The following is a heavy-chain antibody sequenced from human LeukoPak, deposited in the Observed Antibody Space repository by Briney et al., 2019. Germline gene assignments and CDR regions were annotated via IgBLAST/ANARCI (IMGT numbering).Heavy chain of an antibody. CDR2: IYSGGST. CDR3: ARRILDYGDY. D-gene: IGHD3-16*01. CDR1: GFIFSNYG. V-gene: IGHV3-53*01. Sequence: GGSLRLSCAASGFIFSNYGMHWVRQAPGKGLEWVSVIYSGGSTYYADSVKGRFTISRDNSKNTLYLQMNSLRAEDTAVYYCARRILDYGDYWGQGTLVTVSS. J-gene: IGHJ4*02.